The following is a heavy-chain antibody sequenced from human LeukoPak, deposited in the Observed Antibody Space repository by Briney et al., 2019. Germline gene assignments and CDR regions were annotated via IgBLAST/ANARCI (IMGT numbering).Heavy chain of an antibody. Sequence: PSQTLSLTCTVSGGSISSGSYYWGWIRQPPGKGLEWIGSIYYSGSTYYNPSLKSRVTISVDTSKNQFSLKLSSVTAADTAVYYCASPPSYYYASSAYYWGQGTLVTVSS. V-gene: IGHV4-39*01. CDR2: IYYSGST. D-gene: IGHD3-22*01. CDR3: ASPPSYYYASSAYY. J-gene: IGHJ4*02. CDR1: GGSISSGSYY.